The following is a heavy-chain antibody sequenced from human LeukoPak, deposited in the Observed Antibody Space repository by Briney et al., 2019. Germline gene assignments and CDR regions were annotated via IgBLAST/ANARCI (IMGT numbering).Heavy chain of an antibody. CDR2: ISERGGST. J-gene: IGHJ4*02. D-gene: IGHD3-10*01. CDR3: AKRGIVIRAVIIIGFHKEAYYFDY. V-gene: IGHV3-23*01. Sequence: GGSLRLSCAASGFTFSGYEMNWVRQGPGKGLEWVSGISERGGSTNYADSVKGRFIISRDTSKNTVYLQMNSLRVEDTAVYFCAKRGIVIRAVIIIGFHKEAYYFDYWGQGILVTVSS. CDR1: GFTFSGYE.